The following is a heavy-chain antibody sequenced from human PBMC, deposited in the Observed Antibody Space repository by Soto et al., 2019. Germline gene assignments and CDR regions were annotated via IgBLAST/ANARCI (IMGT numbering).Heavy chain of an antibody. J-gene: IGHJ6*02. CDR3: ASLSRDDFWSGYSYGMDV. D-gene: IGHD3-3*01. Sequence: GESLKISCKGSGYSFTSYWIGWVRQMPGKGLEWMGIIYPGDSDTRYSPSFQGQVTISADKSISTAYLQWSSLKASDTAMYYCASLSRDDFWSGYSYGMDVWGQGTTVTVSS. CDR1: GYSFTSYW. CDR2: IYPGDSDT. V-gene: IGHV5-51*01.